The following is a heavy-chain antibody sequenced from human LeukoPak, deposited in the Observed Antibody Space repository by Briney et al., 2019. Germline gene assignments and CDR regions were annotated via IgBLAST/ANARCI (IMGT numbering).Heavy chain of an antibody. CDR1: GYSFTSYW. V-gene: IGHV5-51*01. J-gene: IGHJ4*02. D-gene: IGHD2-2*01. Sequence: GESLKISCKGSGYSFTSYWIGWVRQMPGKGLEWMGIIYPGDSDTRYSPSFQGQVTISADKSISTAYLQWSSLKASDTAMYYCARLSRRRYCSSTSCSEHYFDYWGQGTLVTVSS. CDR3: ARLSRRRYCSSTSCSEHYFDY. CDR2: IYPGDSDT.